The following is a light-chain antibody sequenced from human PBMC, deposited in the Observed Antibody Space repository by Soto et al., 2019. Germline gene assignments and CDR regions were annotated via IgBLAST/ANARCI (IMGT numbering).Light chain of an antibody. Sequence: QLVLTQSSSASASLGSSVKLTCTLSSGHSSYIIAWHQQQPGKAPRYLMKLEGSGSYNKGSGVPDRFSGSSSGADRYHTISNLQFEDEADYYCETWDGNTRVFGGGTKLTVL. CDR1: SGHSSYI. V-gene: IGLV4-60*02. CDR2: LEGSGSY. J-gene: IGLJ3*02. CDR3: ETWDGNTRV.